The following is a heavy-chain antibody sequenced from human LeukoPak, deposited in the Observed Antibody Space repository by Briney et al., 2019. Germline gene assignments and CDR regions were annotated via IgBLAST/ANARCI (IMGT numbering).Heavy chain of an antibody. CDR3: AKDVGGSGWYDAFDI. CDR2: MNSDGTVT. CDR1: GFTFSNYL. Sequence: GGSMRLSCAASGFTFSNYLMYWVCQAPGKGLVWVSRMNSDGTVTSYADSVKGRFTISRDNAKNTVYLQMNSLRAEDTAVYYCAKDVGGSGWYDAFDICGQGRMVIVSS. V-gene: IGHV3-74*01. D-gene: IGHD6-19*01. J-gene: IGHJ3*02.